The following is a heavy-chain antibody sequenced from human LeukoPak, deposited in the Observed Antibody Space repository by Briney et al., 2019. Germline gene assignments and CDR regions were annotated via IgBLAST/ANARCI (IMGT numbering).Heavy chain of an antibody. Sequence: GGSLRLSCAASGFSFSIHDMTWVRQAPGKGLEWVSTISNSDNSTYYADSVKGRFTFSRDNSKNTLYLQMNSLRPEDTAVYYCAKQGLVPATAGDWGQGTLVTVSS. D-gene: IGHD2-2*01. CDR1: GFSFSIHD. J-gene: IGHJ4*02. CDR3: AKQGLVPATAGD. V-gene: IGHV3-23*01. CDR2: ISNSDNST.